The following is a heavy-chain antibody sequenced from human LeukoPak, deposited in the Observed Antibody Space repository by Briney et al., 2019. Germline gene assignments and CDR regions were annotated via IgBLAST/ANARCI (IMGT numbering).Heavy chain of an antibody. CDR3: ARDSIAVAGTGYYYYGMDV. CDR1: GFTVSSNY. J-gene: IGHJ6*02. D-gene: IGHD6-19*01. Sequence: GGSLRLSCAASGFTVSSNYMSWVRQAPGKGLEWVSVIYSGGSTYYADSVKGRFTISRDSSKNTLYLQMNSLRTEDTAVYYCARDSIAVAGTGYYYYGMDVWGQGTTVTVSS. V-gene: IGHV3-53*01. CDR2: IYSGGST.